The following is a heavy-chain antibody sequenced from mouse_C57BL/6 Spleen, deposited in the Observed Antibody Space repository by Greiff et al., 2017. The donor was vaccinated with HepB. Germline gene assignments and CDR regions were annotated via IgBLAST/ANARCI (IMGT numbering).Heavy chain of an antibody. CDR1: GYTFTSYW. Sequence: QVQLQQSGAELVKPGASVKMSCKASGYTFTSYWITWVKQRPGQGLEWIGDIYPGSGSTNYNEKFKSKATLTVDTSSSTAYMQLSSLTSEDSAVYYCARGGSNYVGAMDYWGQGTSVTVSS. CDR3: ARGGSNYVGAMDY. CDR2: IYPGSGST. V-gene: IGHV1-55*01. D-gene: IGHD2-5*01. J-gene: IGHJ4*01.